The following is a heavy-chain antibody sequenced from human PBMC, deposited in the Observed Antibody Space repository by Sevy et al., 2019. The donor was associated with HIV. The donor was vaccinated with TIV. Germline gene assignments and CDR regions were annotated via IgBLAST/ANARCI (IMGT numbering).Heavy chain of an antibody. Sequence: GGSLRLSCAASGFTFSNYWMSWVRQAPGKGLEWVANIKQDGREIYYVDSVKGRFTISRDNTRNSLYLQMNSLRAEDTAVYYCARDHDFWSGLDSWGQGTLVTVS. CDR3: ARDHDFWSGLDS. CDR2: IKQDGREI. CDR1: GFTFSNYW. V-gene: IGHV3-7*01. J-gene: IGHJ4*02. D-gene: IGHD3-3*01.